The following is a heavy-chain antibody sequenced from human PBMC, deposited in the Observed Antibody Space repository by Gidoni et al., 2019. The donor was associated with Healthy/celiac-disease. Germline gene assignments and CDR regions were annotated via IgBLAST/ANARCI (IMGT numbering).Heavy chain of an antibody. CDR2: ISWNSGSI. J-gene: IGHJ6*02. CDR1: GFTSDDYA. CDR3: AKGTGDYYYYGMDV. D-gene: IGHD3-10*01. V-gene: IGHV3-9*02. Sequence: EVQLVDSGGGLVQPGRSLRLSCQAPGFTSDDYAMHWVRQAPGKGPEGVSGISWNSGSIGYADAVKGRFTISRDNAKNSLYLQMNSLRAEDTALYYCAKGTGDYYYYGMDVWGQGTTVTVSS.